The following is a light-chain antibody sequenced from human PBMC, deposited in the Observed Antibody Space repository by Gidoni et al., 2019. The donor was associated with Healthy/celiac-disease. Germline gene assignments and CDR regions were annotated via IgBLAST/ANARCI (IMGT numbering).Light chain of an antibody. CDR3: RQSYSTPPYT. Sequence: DIQMTPSPSSLSASVGDKVTITCRASQSISSYLNWSQQKPGKAPKLLIYAASSLQSGVPSRFSGSRSGTDFTITISSLQPEDVATYYCRQSYSTPPYTFGQGTKLEIK. CDR2: AAS. J-gene: IGKJ2*01. V-gene: IGKV1-39*01. CDR1: QSISSY.